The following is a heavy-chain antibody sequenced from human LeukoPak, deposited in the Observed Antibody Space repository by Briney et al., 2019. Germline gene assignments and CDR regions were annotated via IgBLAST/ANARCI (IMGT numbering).Heavy chain of an antibody. D-gene: IGHD2-21*02. V-gene: IGHV4-31*03. Sequence: EPSQTLSLTCTVSGGSISSGGYYWSWIRQHAGKGLEWIGYIYYSGSTYYHPSLKSRVTISVDTSKNQFSLKLSYVTAADTAVYYYARLQHYCSFDYWGQGTLVTVSS. CDR1: GGSISSGGYY. CDR2: IYYSGST. J-gene: IGHJ4*02. CDR3: ARLQHYCSFDY.